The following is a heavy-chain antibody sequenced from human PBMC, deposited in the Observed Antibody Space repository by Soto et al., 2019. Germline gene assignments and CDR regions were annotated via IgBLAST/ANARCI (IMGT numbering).Heavy chain of an antibody. CDR1: GFTFSSYW. CDR3: ARDRTYYTIFGPTSDHYYMDV. D-gene: IGHD3-3*01. Sequence: GGSLRLSCAASGFTFSSYWMHWVRQAPGKGLVWVSRINSDGSSTSYADSVKGRFTISRDNAKNTLYLQMNSLRAEDTAVYYCARDRTYYTIFGPTSDHYYMDVWGKGTTVTVSS. V-gene: IGHV3-74*01. J-gene: IGHJ6*03. CDR2: INSDGSST.